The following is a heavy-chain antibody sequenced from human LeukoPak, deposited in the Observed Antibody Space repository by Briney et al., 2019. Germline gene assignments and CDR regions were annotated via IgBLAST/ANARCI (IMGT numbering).Heavy chain of an antibody. J-gene: IGHJ3*02. V-gene: IGHV4-39*07. CDR3: AREEIVGATQDAFDI. Sequence: SETLSLTCTVSGGSISSSSYYWGWIRQPPGKGLEWIGSIYYSGSTYYNPSLKSRVTISVDTSKNQFSLKLSSVTAADTAVYYCAREEIVGATQDAFDIWGQGTMVTVSS. D-gene: IGHD1-26*01. CDR2: IYYSGST. CDR1: GGSISSSSYY.